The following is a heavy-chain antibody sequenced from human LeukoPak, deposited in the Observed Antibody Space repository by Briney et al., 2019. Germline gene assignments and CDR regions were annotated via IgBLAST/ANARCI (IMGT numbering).Heavy chain of an antibody. CDR3: ARVFPYPDY. J-gene: IGHJ4*02. CDR1: GFTFSNYA. Sequence: PGGSLRLSCAASGFTFSNYAMSWVRQAPGKGLEWVSSLSDNGGSPYYADSVKGRFTISRDNAKNSLYLQMNSLRAEDTAVYYCARVFPYPDYWGQGTLVTVSS. V-gene: IGHV3-23*01. CDR2: LSDNGGSP.